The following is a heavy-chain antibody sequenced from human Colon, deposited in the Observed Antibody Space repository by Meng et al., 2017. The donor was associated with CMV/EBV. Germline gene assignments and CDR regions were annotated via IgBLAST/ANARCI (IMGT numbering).Heavy chain of an antibody. V-gene: IGHV3-23*01. D-gene: IGHD3-22*01. CDR2: ISGSADTT. CDR3: AKPHADYYYDKTGGYGMDV. Sequence: GESLKISCAASGFTFGTSVMAWVRRAPGKGLEWVSAISGSADTTHYAASVQGRFTISRDNSKNTVYLQMDSLRAEDTAVYYCAKPHADYYYDKTGGYGMDVWGQGTAVTVSS. CDR1: GFTFGTSV. J-gene: IGHJ6*02.